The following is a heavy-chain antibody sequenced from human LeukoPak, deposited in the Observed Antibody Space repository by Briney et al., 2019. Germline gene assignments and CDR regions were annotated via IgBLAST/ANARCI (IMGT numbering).Heavy chain of an antibody. J-gene: IGHJ6*03. CDR2: IYYSGST. CDR3: ARVGGGSDRSYYYCYMDV. D-gene: IGHD1-26*01. CDR1: GGSISSSSYY. V-gene: IGHV4-39*07. Sequence: SETLSLTCTVSGGSISSSSYYWGWIRQPPGKGLEWIGSIYYSGSTYYNPSLKSRVTISVDTSKNQFSLKLSSVTAADTAVYYCARVGGGSDRSYYYCYMDVWGKGTTVTVSS.